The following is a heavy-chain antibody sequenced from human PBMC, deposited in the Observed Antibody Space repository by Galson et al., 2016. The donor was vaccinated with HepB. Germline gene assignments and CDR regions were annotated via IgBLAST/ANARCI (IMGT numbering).Heavy chain of an antibody. D-gene: IGHD3-16*01. Sequence: SETLSLTCAVYGGSFSTSYWGWVRQPPGKGLEWIGYVYYTGSTKYNPSLRSPVSISVDTAKNHFSLRLTSVTAADTAVYYCAMQEYIWGSHGYAGPGGFDHCGPGTLVTFS. CDR3: AMQEYIWGSHGYAGPGGFDH. J-gene: IGHJ4*01. CDR1: GGSFSTSY. V-gene: IGHV4-59*08. CDR2: VYYTGST.